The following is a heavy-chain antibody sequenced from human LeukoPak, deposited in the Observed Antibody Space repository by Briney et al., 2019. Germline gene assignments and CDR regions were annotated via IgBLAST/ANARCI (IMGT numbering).Heavy chain of an antibody. D-gene: IGHD2-15*01. CDR1: GYTFTSYG. Sequence: ASVKVSCKASGYTFTSYGISWVRQAPGQGLEWMGWISAYNGNTNYAQKFQGRVTMTEDTSTDTAYMELSSLRSEDTAVYYCATTSWYCSGGSCRWGIGYYYYYMDVWGKGTTVTVSS. CDR3: ATTSWYCSGGSCRWGIGYYYYYMDV. V-gene: IGHV1-18*01. CDR2: ISAYNGNT. J-gene: IGHJ6*03.